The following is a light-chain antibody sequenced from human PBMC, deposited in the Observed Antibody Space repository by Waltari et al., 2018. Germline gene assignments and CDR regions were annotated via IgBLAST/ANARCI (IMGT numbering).Light chain of an antibody. CDR3: QQYDISPLT. Sequence: EIVLTQSPGTLSLSPGERATLSCRASQTVRTTYLAWYQQKPGQAPTLLIYGSSSRATGIPDRFSGSGYGTDFSLTISSVEPEDFAVYYCQQYDISPLTFGGGTKGEIK. J-gene: IGKJ4*01. V-gene: IGKV3-20*01. CDR1: QTVRTTY. CDR2: GSS.